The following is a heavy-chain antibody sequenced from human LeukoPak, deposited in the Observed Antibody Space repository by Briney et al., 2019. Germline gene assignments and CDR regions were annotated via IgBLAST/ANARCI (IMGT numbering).Heavy chain of an antibody. CDR3: ARDRGGDYSPMTWFDP. Sequence: PGGSLRLSCAASGFTFSSYGMHWVRQAPGKGLEWVAFIRYDGSNKYYADSVKGRFTISRDNSKNTLYLQMNSLRAEDTAVYYCARDRGGDYSPMTWFDPWGQGTLVTVSS. D-gene: IGHD2-21*01. J-gene: IGHJ5*02. CDR1: GFTFSSYG. V-gene: IGHV3-30*02. CDR2: IRYDGSNK.